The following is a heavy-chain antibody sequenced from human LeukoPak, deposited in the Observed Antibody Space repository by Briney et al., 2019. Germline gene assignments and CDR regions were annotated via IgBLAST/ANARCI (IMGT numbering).Heavy chain of an antibody. D-gene: IGHD3-10*01. Sequence: SVKVSCKASGGTFSSYAISWVRQAPGQGLEWMGRIIPILGIANYAQKFRGRVTITADKSTSTAYMELSSLRSEDTAVYYCARSYGSGSYTFDYWGQGTLVTVSS. J-gene: IGHJ4*02. CDR3: ARSYGSGSYTFDY. V-gene: IGHV1-69*04. CDR2: IIPILGIA. CDR1: GGTFSSYA.